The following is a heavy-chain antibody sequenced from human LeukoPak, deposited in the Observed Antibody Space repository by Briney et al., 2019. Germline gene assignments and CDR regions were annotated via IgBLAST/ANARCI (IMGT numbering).Heavy chain of an antibody. D-gene: IGHD1-7*01. CDR1: GYTFTSYG. Sequence: ASVKFSCKASGYTFTSYGISWVRQAPGQGLEWMGWISAYNGNTNYAQKLQGRVTMTTDTSTSTAYMELRSLRSDDTAVYYCARDRLTVAGTTSFDYWGQGTLVTVSS. V-gene: IGHV1-18*01. CDR2: ISAYNGNT. J-gene: IGHJ4*02. CDR3: ARDRLTVAGTTSFDY.